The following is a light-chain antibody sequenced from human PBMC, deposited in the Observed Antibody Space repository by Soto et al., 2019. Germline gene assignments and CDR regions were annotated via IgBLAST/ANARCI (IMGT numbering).Light chain of an antibody. J-gene: IGLJ1*01. CDR3: AAWDDSLNGYV. CDR1: SSNIGSNT. V-gene: IGLV1-44*01. Sequence: QSVLTQPPSASGTPGQRVTISCSGSSSNIGSNTVNWYQQLPGTAPKLLIHANNQRPSGVPDRFSGSKSGTSASLAISWLQSEEADYYCAAWDDSLNGYVFGTGNKV. CDR2: ANN.